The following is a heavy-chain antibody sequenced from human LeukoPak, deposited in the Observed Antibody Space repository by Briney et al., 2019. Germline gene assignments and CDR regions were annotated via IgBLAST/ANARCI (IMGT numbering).Heavy chain of an antibody. CDR3: ARGRKGSGSYFLAFDI. D-gene: IGHD3-10*01. J-gene: IGHJ3*02. Sequence: SVKVSCKASGGTFSSYAISWVRQAPGQGLEWMGRIIPILGIANYAQKFQGRVTITADKSTSTAYMELSSLRSEDTAVYYCARGRKGSGSYFLAFDIWGQGTMVTVSS. CDR1: GGTFSSYA. V-gene: IGHV1-69*04. CDR2: IIPILGIA.